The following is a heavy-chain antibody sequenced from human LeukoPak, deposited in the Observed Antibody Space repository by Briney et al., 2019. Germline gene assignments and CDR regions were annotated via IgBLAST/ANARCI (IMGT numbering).Heavy chain of an antibody. V-gene: IGHV7-4-1*02. J-gene: IGHJ4*02. CDR2: INTNTGNP. CDR1: GYTFTSYA. D-gene: IGHD6-6*01. CDR3: ARGGSGIAARGRYDY. Sequence: GASGKVSCKASGYTFTSYAMNWVRQAPGQGLEWMGWINTNTGNPTYAQGFTGRFVFSLDTSVSTAYLQISSLKAEDTAVYYCARGGSGIAARGRYDYWGQGTLVTVSS.